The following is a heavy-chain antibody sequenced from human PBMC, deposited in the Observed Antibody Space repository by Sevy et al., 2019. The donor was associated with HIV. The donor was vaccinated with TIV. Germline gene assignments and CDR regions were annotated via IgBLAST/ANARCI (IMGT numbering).Heavy chain of an antibody. CDR3: ARDTTRPPHYYDSSGYLRHDAFDI. CDR2: IYTSGST. CDR1: GGSISSYY. Sequence: SETLSLICTVSGGSISSYYWSWIRQPAGKGLEWIARIYTSGSTNYNPSLKSRVTMSVDTSKNQFSLKLSSVTAADTAVYYCARDTTRPPHYYDSSGYLRHDAFDIWGQGTMVTVSS. J-gene: IGHJ3*02. D-gene: IGHD3-22*01. V-gene: IGHV4-4*07.